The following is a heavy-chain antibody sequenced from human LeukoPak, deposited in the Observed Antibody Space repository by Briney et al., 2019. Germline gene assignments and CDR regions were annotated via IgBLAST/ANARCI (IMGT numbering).Heavy chain of an antibody. V-gene: IGHV1-3*01. CDR3: AHLAVAGSGDYFDY. D-gene: IGHD6-19*01. J-gene: IGHJ4*02. CDR1: GYTFTSYA. CDR2: INAGNGNT. Sequence: GASVKVPCKASGYTFTSYAMHWVRQAPGQRLEWMGWINAGNGNTKYSQKFQGRVTITRGTSASTAYMELSSLRSEDTAVYYCAHLAVAGSGDYFDYWGQGTLVTVSS.